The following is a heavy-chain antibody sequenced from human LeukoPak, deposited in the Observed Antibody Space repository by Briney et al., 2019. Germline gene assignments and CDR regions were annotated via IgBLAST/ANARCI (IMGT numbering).Heavy chain of an antibody. D-gene: IGHD2-15*01. CDR1: GGSVSSGGYY. CDR3: ARVALRYCSGGSCQSLDY. Sequence: SETLSLTCTVSGGSVSSGGYYWSWIRQPPGKGLEWIGHIYYSGSTNNNPTLKSRVTMSVDTSKNQFSLKLSSVTAADTAVYYCARVALRYCSGGSCQSLDYWGQGTLVTVSS. J-gene: IGHJ4*02. V-gene: IGHV4-61*08. CDR2: IYYSGST.